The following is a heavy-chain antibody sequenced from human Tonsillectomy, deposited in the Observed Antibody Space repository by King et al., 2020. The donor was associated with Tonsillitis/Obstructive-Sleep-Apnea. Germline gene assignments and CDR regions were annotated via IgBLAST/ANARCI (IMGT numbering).Heavy chain of an antibody. Sequence: VQLVESGAEVKKPGESLRISCKGSGYSFTSYWISWVRQMPGKGLEWMGRIDPSDSYTDYSPAFQGHVTISADKSISNAYLQWSSLKASDTAMYYCARAGGYYSGMDVWGHGTTVIVSS. CDR2: IDPSDSYT. CDR3: ARAGGYYSGMDV. CDR1: GYSFTSYW. V-gene: IGHV5-10-1*01. D-gene: IGHD3-10*01. J-gene: IGHJ6*02.